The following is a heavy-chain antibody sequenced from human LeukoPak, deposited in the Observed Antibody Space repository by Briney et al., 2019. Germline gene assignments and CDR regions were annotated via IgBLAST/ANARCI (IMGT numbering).Heavy chain of an antibody. V-gene: IGHV3-23*01. CDR1: GFTFSSYA. D-gene: IGHD2-2*02. CDR2: ISGSGGST. CDR3: ARKHLIVVVPAAIRRGLDY. Sequence: GGSLRLSCAASGFTFSSYAVSWVRQAPGKGLEWVSAISGSGGSTYYADSVKGRFTISRDNSKNTLYLQMNSLRAEDTAVYYCARKHLIVVVPAAIRRGLDYWGQGTLVTVSS. J-gene: IGHJ4*02.